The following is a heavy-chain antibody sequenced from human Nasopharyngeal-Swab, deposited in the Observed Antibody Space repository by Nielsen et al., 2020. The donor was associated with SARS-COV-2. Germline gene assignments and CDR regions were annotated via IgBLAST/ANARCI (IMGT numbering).Heavy chain of an antibody. D-gene: IGHD3-3*01. Sequence: SETLSLTCTVSGGPISSGGYYWSWIRQHPGKGLEWIGYIYYSGSTYYNPSLKSRVTISVDTSKNQFSLKLSSVPAADTAVYYCARWFTDTIFGANNYYFDYWGQGTLVTVSS. CDR2: IYYSGST. J-gene: IGHJ4*02. CDR1: GGPISSGGYY. CDR3: ARWFTDTIFGANNYYFDY. V-gene: IGHV4-31*03.